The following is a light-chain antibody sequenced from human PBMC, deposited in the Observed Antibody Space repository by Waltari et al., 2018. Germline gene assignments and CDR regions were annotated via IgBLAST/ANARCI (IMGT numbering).Light chain of an antibody. CDR1: LPTLESNT. Sequence: QSVMTQPPSASGTPGQRVTISCSGSLPTLESNTVTCYRQLPGTAPKLLNYGHNQRPSGVPDRFSGSKSGTSASLAISGLQSADEADYYCAGWDDSLNGPVFGGGTKLTVL. J-gene: IGLJ3*02. CDR3: AGWDDSLNGPV. V-gene: IGLV1-44*01. CDR2: GHN.